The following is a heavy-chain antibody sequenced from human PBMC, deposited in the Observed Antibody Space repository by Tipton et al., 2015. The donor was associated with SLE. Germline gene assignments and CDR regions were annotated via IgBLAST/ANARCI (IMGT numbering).Heavy chain of an antibody. Sequence: TLSLTCTVFDGSLSGYYWAWLRQSPGKGLEWIGEISHDGGANYNPSLESRGTISLETSKNQFSLKLTSVTAADTAVYYCARQDSVTINYFHYYFMDVWGKGTTVIVSS. V-gene: IGHV4-34*01. J-gene: IGHJ6*03. CDR3: ARQDSVTINYFHYYFMDV. CDR2: ISHDGGA. CDR1: DGSLSGYY. D-gene: IGHD4-17*01.